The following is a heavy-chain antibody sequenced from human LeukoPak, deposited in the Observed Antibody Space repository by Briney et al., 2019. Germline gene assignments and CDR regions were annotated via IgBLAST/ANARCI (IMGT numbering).Heavy chain of an antibody. D-gene: IGHD3-22*01. V-gene: IGHV3-33*06. Sequence: GRSLRLSCAASGFTFSSYGMHWVRQAPGKGLEWVAGIWYDGSNKYYADSVKGRFTISRDNSKNTLYLQMNSLRAEDTAVYYCAKDTYYDSSGYLDYWGQGTLVTVSS. CDR1: GFTFSSYG. CDR2: IWYDGSNK. CDR3: AKDTYYDSSGYLDY. J-gene: IGHJ4*02.